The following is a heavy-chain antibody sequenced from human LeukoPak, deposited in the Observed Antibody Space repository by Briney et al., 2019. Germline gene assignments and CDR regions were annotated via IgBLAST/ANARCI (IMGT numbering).Heavy chain of an antibody. CDR3: ARDGAENYDSSGYPALGMDV. V-gene: IGHV4-61*05. Sequence: SETLSLTCTVSGGSISSSSYYWGWIRQPPGKGLEWIGYIYYSGSTNYNPSLKSRVTISVDTSKNQFSLKLSSVTAADTAVYYCARDGAENYDSSGYPALGMDVWGQGTTVTVSS. CDR1: GGSISSSSYY. J-gene: IGHJ6*02. CDR2: IYYSGST. D-gene: IGHD3-22*01.